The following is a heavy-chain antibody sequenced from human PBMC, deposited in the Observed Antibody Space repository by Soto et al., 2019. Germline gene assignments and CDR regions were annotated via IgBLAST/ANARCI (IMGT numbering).Heavy chain of an antibody. CDR1: GFTFSSYA. CDR3: AKFHGSGNYHNFPDY. D-gene: IGHD3-10*01. Sequence: EVQLLESGGGLVQPGGSLRLSCAASGFTFSSYAISWVRQAPGKGLEWVSLISGSGGTTYYADSVKGRFTISRDNSKNTLYLQMNSLRAEDTAVYYCAKFHGSGNYHNFPDYWGQGTLVTVSS. V-gene: IGHV3-23*01. J-gene: IGHJ4*02. CDR2: ISGSGGTT.